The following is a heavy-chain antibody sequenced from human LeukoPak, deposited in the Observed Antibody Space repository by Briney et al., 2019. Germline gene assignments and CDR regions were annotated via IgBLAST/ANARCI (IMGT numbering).Heavy chain of an antibody. J-gene: IGHJ5*02. Sequence: KPSETLSLTCTVSGGSISSYYWSWLRQPPGKGPEWIGYIYYSGSTNYNPSLKSRVTISVDTSKNQFSLKLSSVTAADTAVYYCAREGYCSGGSCYLYNWFDPWGQGTLVTVSS. CDR2: IYYSGST. CDR1: GGSISSYY. D-gene: IGHD2-15*01. V-gene: IGHV4-59*01. CDR3: AREGYCSGGSCYLYNWFDP.